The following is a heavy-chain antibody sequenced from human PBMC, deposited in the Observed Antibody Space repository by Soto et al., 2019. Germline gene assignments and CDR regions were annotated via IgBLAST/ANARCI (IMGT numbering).Heavy chain of an antibody. CDR3: ARDRYLLWFGEWLWYYGMDV. Sequence: QVQLQESGPGLVKPSGTLSLTCAVSGGSISSSNWWSWVRQPPGKGLEWIGEIYHSGSTNYNPSLKSRVTISVDKSKNQFSLKLSSVTAADTAVYYCARDRYLLWFGEWLWYYGMDVWGQGTTVTVSS. J-gene: IGHJ6*02. CDR1: GGSISSSNW. V-gene: IGHV4-4*02. D-gene: IGHD3-10*01. CDR2: IYHSGST.